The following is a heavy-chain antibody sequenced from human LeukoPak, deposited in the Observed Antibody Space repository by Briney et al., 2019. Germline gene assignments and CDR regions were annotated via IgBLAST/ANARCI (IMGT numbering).Heavy chain of an antibody. V-gene: IGHV5-51*01. CDR2: IYPGDSDT. D-gene: IGHD6-13*01. J-gene: IGHJ4*02. CDR1: GYSFTSYW. Sequence: GESLKISCKGSGYSFTSYWIGWVRQMPGKGLEWMGIIYPGDSDTRYSPPFQGQVTISADKSISTAYLQWSSLKASDTAMYYCARPFNLGIAAAGPFDYWGQGTLVTVSS. CDR3: ARPFNLGIAAAGPFDY.